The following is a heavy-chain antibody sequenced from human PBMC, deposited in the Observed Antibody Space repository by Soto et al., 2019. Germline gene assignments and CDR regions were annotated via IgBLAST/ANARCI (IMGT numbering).Heavy chain of an antibody. CDR2: MSPHSGNT. V-gene: IGHV1-8*01. J-gene: IGHJ5*02. CDR1: GYSFTSFD. CDR3: ARGGRNHPFDP. Sequence: QVQLVRSGAEVKKPGASVRVSCKASGYSFTSFDINWVRQTTGQGLEWMGWMSPHSGNTGYAQRFQGRVTMTRDTSTSTAFMELSSLRSEDTAMYYCARGGRNHPFDPWGQGTLVTVSS.